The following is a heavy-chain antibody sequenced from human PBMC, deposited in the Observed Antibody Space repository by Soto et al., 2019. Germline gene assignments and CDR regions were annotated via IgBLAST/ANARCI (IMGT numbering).Heavy chain of an antibody. CDR2: ISGSGGST. CDR3: AKDPASITMVRGVISWFDP. J-gene: IGHJ5*02. D-gene: IGHD3-10*01. CDR1: GFTFSSYA. V-gene: IGHV3-23*01. Sequence: PGGSLRLSCAASGFTFSSYAMSWVRQAPGKGLEWVSAISGSGGSTYYADSVKGRFTISRDNSKNTLYLQMNSLRAEDTAVYYCAKDPASITMVRGVISWFDPWGQGTLVTVSS.